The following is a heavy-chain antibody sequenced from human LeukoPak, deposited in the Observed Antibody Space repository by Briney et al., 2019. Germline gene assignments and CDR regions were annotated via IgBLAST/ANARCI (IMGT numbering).Heavy chain of an antibody. V-gene: IGHV1-8*01. J-gene: IGHJ4*02. D-gene: IGHD3-22*01. CDR2: MNPNSGNT. CDR3: AGGNEAGLWLLPGY. Sequence: ASVKVSCKASGYTFTSYDINWVRQATGQGLEWMGWMNPNSGNTGYAQKFQGRVTMTRNTSISTAYMELSSLRSEDTAVYYCAGGNEAGLWLLPGYWGQGTLVTFSS. CDR1: GYTFTSYD.